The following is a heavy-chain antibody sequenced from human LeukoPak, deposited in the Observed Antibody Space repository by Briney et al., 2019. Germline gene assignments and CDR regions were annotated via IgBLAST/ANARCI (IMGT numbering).Heavy chain of an antibody. V-gene: IGHV3-23*01. J-gene: IGHJ4*02. CDR2: IRGSGGST. CDR1: GFTFSSYA. D-gene: IGHD3-10*01. CDR3: ATGGGGIYSDY. Sequence: GGSLRLSCAASGFTFSSYAMSWVRRAPGKGLEWVSSIRGSGGSTNHADSVKGRFTISRDNSKNTLYLQMDSLRAEDTAVYYCATGGGGIYSDYWGQGTLVTVSS.